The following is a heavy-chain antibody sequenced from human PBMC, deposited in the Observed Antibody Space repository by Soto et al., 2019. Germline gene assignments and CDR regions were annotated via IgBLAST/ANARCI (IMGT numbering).Heavy chain of an antibody. V-gene: IGHV3-30*03. J-gene: IGHJ4*02. D-gene: IGHD3-9*01. Sequence: GGSLRLPCAASGFSFSTYGMHWVRQAPGKGLEWVAFISNDGSNKYYADSVKGRFTISRDISKNTLYLQMNSLRDEDTAVYYCASGPGPTNYYDILTGPQGVFDYWGQGTLVTVS. CDR3: ASGPGPTNYYDILTGPQGVFDY. CDR1: GFSFSTYG. CDR2: ISNDGSNK.